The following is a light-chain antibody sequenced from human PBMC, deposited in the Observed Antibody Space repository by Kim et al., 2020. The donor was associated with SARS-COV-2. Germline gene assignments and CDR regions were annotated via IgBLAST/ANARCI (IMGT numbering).Light chain of an antibody. V-gene: IGKV1-5*01. Sequence: AAVGDRVPITCRASPSIDTWLAWYQQKPGKAPKLLIYDASSLESGVPSRFSGGGSAAEFTLTITSLQPDDFATYFCQQYKTYPWTFGQGTKVDIK. J-gene: IGKJ1*01. CDR2: DAS. CDR1: PSIDTW. CDR3: QQYKTYPWT.